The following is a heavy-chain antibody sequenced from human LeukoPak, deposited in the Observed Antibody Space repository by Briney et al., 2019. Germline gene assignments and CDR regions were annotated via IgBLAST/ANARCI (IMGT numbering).Heavy chain of an antibody. Sequence: ASVKVSCKASGYTFTGYYMHWVRQAPGQGLEWMGWINPNTGGTNSAQKFQGRVTMTRDTSISTAYMELKRLSSDDTAVYFCAREGSCTGSKCPAEYWGQGTLVTVSS. V-gene: IGHV1-2*02. CDR1: GYTFTGYY. D-gene: IGHD2-8*02. CDR2: INPNTGGT. J-gene: IGHJ4*02. CDR3: AREGSCTGSKCPAEY.